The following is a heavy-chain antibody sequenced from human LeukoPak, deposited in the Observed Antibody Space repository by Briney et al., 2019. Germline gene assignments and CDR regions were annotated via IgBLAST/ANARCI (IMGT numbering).Heavy chain of an antibody. V-gene: IGHV3-53*01. CDR1: GFTVSSNY. CDR3: ARGNYYDMSGLDY. CDR2: IYNDGST. Sequence: GGSLRLSRAASGFTVSSNYMNWVRQAPGKGLEWVSVIYNDGSTYYADSVKGRFTLSRDNAKNSLYLQMNSLRAEDTALYYCARGNYYDMSGLDYWGQGTLVTVSS. D-gene: IGHD3-22*01. J-gene: IGHJ4*02.